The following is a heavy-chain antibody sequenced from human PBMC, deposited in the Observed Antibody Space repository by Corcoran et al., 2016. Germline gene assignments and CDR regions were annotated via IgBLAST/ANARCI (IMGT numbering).Heavy chain of an antibody. CDR2: IGQDGSEK. D-gene: IGHD3-10*01. CDR1: GFTFSNFW. CDR3: ASPGVYASGRYYHHS. V-gene: IGHV3-7*01. J-gene: IGHJ4*02. Sequence: EVQLVDSGGGFFQAGGSLRLSCAASGFTFSNFWMTWVRQLQGKGLEWVANIGQDGSEKYYVDSVKGRFTISRDNAKNSLSLQMNSLRAEDTAVYYCASPGVYASGRYYHHSWGQGTRVTVSS.